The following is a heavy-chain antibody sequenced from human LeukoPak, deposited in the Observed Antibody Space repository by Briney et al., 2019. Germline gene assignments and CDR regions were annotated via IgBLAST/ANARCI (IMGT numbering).Heavy chain of an antibody. CDR2: INQDGSDK. J-gene: IGHJ4*02. CDR1: GLTSTTYW. D-gene: IGHD6-19*01. Sequence: GGSLRLSCVVSGLTSTTYWMNWVRQAPGKGLEWVANINQDGSDKHYVGSVKGRFSVPGDYAKKSLYLQMNNLRDDDTAVYYCAVGSGWLSDSWSQGALVTVSS. V-gene: IGHV3-7*03. CDR3: AVGSGWLSDS.